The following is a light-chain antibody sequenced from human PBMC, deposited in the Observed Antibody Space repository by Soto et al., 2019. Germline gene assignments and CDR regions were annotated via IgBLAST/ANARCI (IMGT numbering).Light chain of an antibody. CDR3: QSYDSSNQGVV. J-gene: IGLJ2*01. Sequence: NFMLTQPHSVSESPGKTVTISCTRSSGSIASNYVQWYQQRPGSAPTTVIYEDNQRPSGVPDRFSGSFDSSSNSASLTISGLKTEDEADYYCQSYDSSNQGVVFGGGTQLTVL. CDR1: SGSIASNY. CDR2: EDN. V-gene: IGLV6-57*04.